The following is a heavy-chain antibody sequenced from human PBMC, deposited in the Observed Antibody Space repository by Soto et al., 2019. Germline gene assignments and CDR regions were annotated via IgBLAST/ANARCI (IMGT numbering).Heavy chain of an antibody. CDR2: INHSGST. D-gene: IGHD6-13*01. Sequence: QVQLQQWGAGLLKPSETLSLTCAVYGGSFSGYYWSWIRQPPGKGLEWIGEINHSGSTNYNPSLKRRVTISVDPSKNQFSLKRRSVTAADTAVYYCATHLIPAAASNWFDPWGQGTLVTVSS. CDR3: ATHLIPAAASNWFDP. CDR1: GGSFSGYY. V-gene: IGHV4-34*01. J-gene: IGHJ5*02.